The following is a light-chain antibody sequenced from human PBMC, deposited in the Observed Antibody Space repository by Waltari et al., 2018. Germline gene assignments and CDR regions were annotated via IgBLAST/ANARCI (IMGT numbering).Light chain of an antibody. J-gene: IGKJ2*01. CDR2: GAS. CDR1: QSLTKKY. Sequence: VLTQSPGTLSLSPGERATLSCRASQSLTKKYLAWYQQKPGQAPRLLIYGASSRDAGIPDRFSGSGSGTDFTLTINRLEPEDFAVYYCQQYGSSVMYTFGQGTKLEIK. V-gene: IGKV3-20*01. CDR3: QQYGSSVMYT.